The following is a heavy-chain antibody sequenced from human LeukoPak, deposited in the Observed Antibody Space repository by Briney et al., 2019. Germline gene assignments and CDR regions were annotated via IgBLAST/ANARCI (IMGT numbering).Heavy chain of an antibody. Sequence: GGSLRLSCAASGFTFSSYSMHWVRQAPGKGLEWVAVISYDGSNKYYADSVKGRFTISRDNSKNTLYLQMNSLRAEDTAVYYCARDVLVVVITTVDYWGQGTLVTVSS. CDR2: ISYDGSNK. CDR3: ARDVLVVVITTVDY. D-gene: IGHD3-22*01. J-gene: IGHJ4*02. V-gene: IGHV3-30-3*01. CDR1: GFTFSSYS.